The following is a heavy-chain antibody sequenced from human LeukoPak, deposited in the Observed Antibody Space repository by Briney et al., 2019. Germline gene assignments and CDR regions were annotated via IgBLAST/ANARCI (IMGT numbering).Heavy chain of an antibody. CDR1: GFTFDDYA. D-gene: IGHD1-26*01. V-gene: IGHV3-9*03. Sequence: GGSLRLSCVASGFTFDDYAMHWVRQAPGKGLEWVSGISWKSGRIGYADSVQGRFTISRDNAKNSLYLQMNSLREEDMALYYCAKDSVGASYDAFEIWGQGTMVTVSS. CDR2: ISWKSGRI. J-gene: IGHJ3*02. CDR3: AKDSVGASYDAFEI.